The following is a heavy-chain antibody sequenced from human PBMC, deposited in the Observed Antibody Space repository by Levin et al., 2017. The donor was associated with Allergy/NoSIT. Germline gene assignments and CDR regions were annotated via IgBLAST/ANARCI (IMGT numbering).Heavy chain of an antibody. V-gene: IGHV4-39*01. CDR1: GGSISSRSYY. D-gene: IGHD2-8*01. J-gene: IGHJ6*03. CDR3: ATGPNNYYYMDV. CDR2: RYYTGSS. Sequence: PSETLSLTCTVSGGSISSRSYYWGWIRQPPGKGLEWIGSRYYTGSSYSNPSLKRRVTISVDTSKNQFSLKLSSVTAADTAVYYCATGPNNYYYMDVWGKGTPVTVSS.